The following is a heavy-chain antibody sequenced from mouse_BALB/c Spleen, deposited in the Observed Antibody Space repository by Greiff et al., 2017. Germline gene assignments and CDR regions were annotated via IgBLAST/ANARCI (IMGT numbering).Heavy chain of an antibody. D-gene: IGHD3-3*01. CDR3: ARGGRYYAMDY. J-gene: IGHJ4*01. CDR1: GFSLTSYG. CDR2: IWSGGST. Sequence: VKLVESGPGLVQPSQSLSITCTVSGFSLTSYGVHWVRQSPGKGLEWLGVIWSGGSTDYNAAFISRLSISKDNSKSQVFFKMNSLQANDTAIYYCARGGRYYAMDYWGQGTSVTVSS. V-gene: IGHV2-2*02.